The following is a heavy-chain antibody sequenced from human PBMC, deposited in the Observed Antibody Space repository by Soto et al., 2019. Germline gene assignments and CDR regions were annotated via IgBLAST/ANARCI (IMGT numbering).Heavy chain of an antibody. D-gene: IGHD6-19*01. CDR3: ARDTLEWLVPDWFDP. Sequence: ASVKVPCKASGYTFTSYGISWVRQAPGQGLEWMGWISAYNGNTNYAQKLQGRVTMTTDTSTSTAYMELRSLRSDDTAVYYCARDTLEWLVPDWFDPWGQGTLVTVSS. CDR1: GYTFTSYG. J-gene: IGHJ5*02. V-gene: IGHV1-18*01. CDR2: ISAYNGNT.